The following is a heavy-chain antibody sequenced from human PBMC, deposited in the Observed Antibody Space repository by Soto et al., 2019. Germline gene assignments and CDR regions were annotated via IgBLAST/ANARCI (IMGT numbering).Heavy chain of an antibody. CDR1: GFTVSSNY. CDR2: IYSGGST. CDR3: ARDRFDFWSGSRPISDY. V-gene: IGHV3-53*04. Sequence: GGSLRLSCAASGFTVSSNYMSWVRQAPGKGLEWVSVIYSGGSTYYADSVKGRFTISRHNSKNTLYLQMNSLRAEDTAVYYCARDRFDFWSGSRPISDYWGQGTLVTVSS. D-gene: IGHD3-3*01. J-gene: IGHJ4*02.